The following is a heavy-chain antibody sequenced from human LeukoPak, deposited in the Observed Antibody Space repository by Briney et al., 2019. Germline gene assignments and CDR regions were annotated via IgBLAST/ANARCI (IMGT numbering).Heavy chain of an antibody. CDR3: ARDYCSTTSCLDY. Sequence: GRSLRLSCATSGFTFIDYGLHWVRQAPGKGLEWVAVIWYDESKKYYADSVKGRFTISRDTSKNTLYLQMNRLRAEDTAVYYCARDYCSTTSCLDYWGQGTLVTASS. CDR1: GFTFIDYG. J-gene: IGHJ4*02. D-gene: IGHD2-2*01. CDR2: IWYDESKK. V-gene: IGHV3-33*01.